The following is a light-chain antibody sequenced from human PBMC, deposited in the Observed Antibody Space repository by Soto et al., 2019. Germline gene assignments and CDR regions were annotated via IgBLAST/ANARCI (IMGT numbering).Light chain of an antibody. CDR1: QSISTY. Sequence: DIQMTQSPSSLSASVGDRVTITCRASQSISTYLNWYQQKPGKAPKLLIYAASTLQTGVPSRFSGRGSGTDFTLTINSLQPDDFATYYCQQYHIYSGTFGQGTKVDIK. CDR3: QQYHIYSGT. V-gene: IGKV1-39*01. CDR2: AAS. J-gene: IGKJ1*01.